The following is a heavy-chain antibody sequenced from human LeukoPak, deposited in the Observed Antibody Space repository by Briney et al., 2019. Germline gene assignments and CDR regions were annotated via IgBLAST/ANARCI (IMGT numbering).Heavy chain of an antibody. Sequence: GESLKISCKGSGYSFNSYWIGWVRQMPGKGLECMGIIYPGDSDTRYSPSFQGQVTISVDKSISTAYLQWSSLKASDTAMYYCARRALKYCSSTSCPFDWFDPWGQGTLVTVSS. V-gene: IGHV5-51*01. CDR3: ARRALKYCSSTSCPFDWFDP. D-gene: IGHD2-2*01. CDR1: GYSFNSYW. J-gene: IGHJ5*02. CDR2: IYPGDSDT.